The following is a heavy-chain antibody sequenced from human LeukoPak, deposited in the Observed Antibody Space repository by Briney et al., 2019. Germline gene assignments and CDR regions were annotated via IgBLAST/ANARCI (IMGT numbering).Heavy chain of an antibody. CDR3: AKEVRTYSSNWYGFDY. CDR2: ISGSGGST. D-gene: IGHD6-13*01. Sequence: GGSLRLSCAASGFTFSSYAMSWVRQAPGKGLEWVSAISGSGGSTYYADSVKGRFTISRDNSKNTLYLQMNSLRAEDTAVYYCAKEVRTYSSNWYGFDYWGQGTLVTVSS. CDR1: GFTFSSYA. J-gene: IGHJ4*02. V-gene: IGHV3-23*01.